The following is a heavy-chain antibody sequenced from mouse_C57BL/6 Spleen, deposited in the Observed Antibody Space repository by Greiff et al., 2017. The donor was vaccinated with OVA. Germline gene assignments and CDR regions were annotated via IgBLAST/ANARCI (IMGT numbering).Heavy chain of an antibody. J-gene: IGHJ1*03. V-gene: IGHV5-17*01. CDR1: GFTFSDYG. CDR3: AREDGYFYWYFDV. Sequence: EVKLMESGGGLVKPGGSLKLSCAASGFTFSDYGMHWVRQAPEKGLEWVAYISSGSSTIYYADTVKGRFTISRDNAKNTLFLQMTSLRSEDTAMYYCAREDGYFYWYFDVWGTGTTVTVSS. D-gene: IGHD2-3*01. CDR2: ISSGSSTI.